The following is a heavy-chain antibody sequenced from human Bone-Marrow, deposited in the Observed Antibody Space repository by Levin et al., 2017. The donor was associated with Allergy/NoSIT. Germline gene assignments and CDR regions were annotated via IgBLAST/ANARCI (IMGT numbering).Heavy chain of an antibody. D-gene: IGHD3-10*01. CDR2: IWHDGSNT. CDR3: ARQHAGAGSYYNNMEY. CDR1: GFTFSIYG. J-gene: IGHJ4*02. Sequence: GGSLRLSCAASGFTFSIYGMHWVRQGPGKGLEWVAIIWHDGSNTNYADSVKGRFTVSRDNAKNTAYLEMNSLRVEDTAMYYCARQHAGAGSYYNNMEYWGQGTPVTVSP. V-gene: IGHV3-33*08.